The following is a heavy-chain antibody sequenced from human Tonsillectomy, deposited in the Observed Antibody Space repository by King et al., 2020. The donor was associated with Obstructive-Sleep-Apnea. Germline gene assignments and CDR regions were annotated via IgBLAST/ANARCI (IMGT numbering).Heavy chain of an antibody. D-gene: IGHD1-26*01. V-gene: IGHV5-10-1*01. CDR3: ASTQVGTTPSYFDY. J-gene: IGHJ4*02. Sequence: VQLVESGAEVKKPGESLRISCKGSGYSFTSYWISWVRQMPGKGLEWMGRIDPSDSYTNYSPSFQGHVTISADKSISTAYLQWRSLKASDTAMYYCASTQVGTTPSYFDYWGQGTLVTVSS. CDR1: GYSFTSYW. CDR2: IDPSDSYT.